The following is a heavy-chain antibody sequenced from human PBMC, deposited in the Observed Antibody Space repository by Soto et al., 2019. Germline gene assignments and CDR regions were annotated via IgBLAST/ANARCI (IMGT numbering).Heavy chain of an antibody. V-gene: IGHV3-64*02. CDR1: GFTFSSYN. CDR3: ARARCSSGQCYYFAY. J-gene: IGHJ4*02. D-gene: IGHD2-15*01. Sequence: EVQLVESGEGLVQHGGSLRLSCAASGFTFSSYNIHWIRQAPGKGLEFVSAISRSGDRTYYADSVKGRFTITRDNSKNTVWLQMGSLRAEDMAVYYCARARCSSGQCYYFAYWGRGALVSVSS. CDR2: ISRSGDRT.